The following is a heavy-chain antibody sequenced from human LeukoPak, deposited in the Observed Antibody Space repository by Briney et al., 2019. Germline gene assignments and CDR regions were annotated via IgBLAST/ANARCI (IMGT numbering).Heavy chain of an antibody. CDR2: IKQDGSEK. CDR1: GFTFNSYW. D-gene: IGHD6-6*01. V-gene: IGHV3-7*01. CDR3: ARLIADRTIYDY. Sequence: GGSLRLSCAASGFTFNSYWMSWVRQAPGKGLGWVASIKQDGSEKYYVDSVTGRFTTSRNNAKNSLYLQMNRLRAEDTAVYYCARLIADRTIYDYWGQGTLVTVSS. J-gene: IGHJ4*02.